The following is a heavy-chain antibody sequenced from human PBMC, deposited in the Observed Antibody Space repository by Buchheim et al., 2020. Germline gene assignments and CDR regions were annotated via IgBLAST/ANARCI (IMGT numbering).Heavy chain of an antibody. D-gene: IGHD3-9*01. J-gene: IGHJ6*02. CDR3: ARAPLSYYDILTGLGYYYGMDV. V-gene: IGHV1-2*02. CDR2: INPNSGGT. CDR1: GYTFTSYY. Sequence: QVQLVQSGAEVKKPGASVKVSCKASGYTFTSYYMHWVRQAPGQGLEWMGIINPNSGGTNYAQKFQGRVTMTRDTSISTAYMELSRLRSDDTAVYYCARAPLSYYDILTGLGYYYGMDVWGQGTT.